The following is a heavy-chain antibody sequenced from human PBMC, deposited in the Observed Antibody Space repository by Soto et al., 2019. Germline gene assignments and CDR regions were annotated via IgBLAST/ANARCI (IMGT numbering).Heavy chain of an antibody. J-gene: IGHJ4*02. Sequence: ASVKVSCKASGYTFTSYDINWVRQATGQGLEWMGWMNPNSGNTGYAQKFQGRVTMTRNTSISTAYMELSSLRSEDTAVYYCARALGQPRVRQYYFDYWGQGTLVTVSS. CDR1: GYTFTSYD. CDR2: MNPNSGNT. V-gene: IGHV1-8*01. CDR3: ARALGQPRVRQYYFDY.